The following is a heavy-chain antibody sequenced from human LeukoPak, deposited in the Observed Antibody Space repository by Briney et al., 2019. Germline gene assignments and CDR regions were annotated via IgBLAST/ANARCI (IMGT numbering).Heavy chain of an antibody. V-gene: IGHV3-7*04. J-gene: IGHJ4*02. CDR1: GFTFSAFW. Sequence: PGGSLRLSCAASGFTFSAFWMTWVRQAPGKGLEWVASTKEDGSEKFYVDSVKGRFTISRDNAKKSLYLQMNSLTAEDAAVYYCARGRDNVYWGQGTLVTVSS. CDR3: ARGRDNVY. D-gene: IGHD5-24*01. CDR2: TKEDGSEK.